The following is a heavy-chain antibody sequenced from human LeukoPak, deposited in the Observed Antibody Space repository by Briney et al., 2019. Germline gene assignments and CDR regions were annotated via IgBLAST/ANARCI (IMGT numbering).Heavy chain of an antibody. V-gene: IGHV4-34*01. CDR1: GGSISSYY. CDR2: INHSGST. Sequence: SETLSLTCTVSGGSISSYYCSWIRQPPGKGLEWIGEINHSGSTNYNPSLKSRVTISVDTSKNQFSLKLSSVTAADTAVYYCARGDYYGSGYYYYGMDVWGQGTTVTVSS. D-gene: IGHD3-10*01. J-gene: IGHJ6*02. CDR3: ARGDYYGSGYYYYGMDV.